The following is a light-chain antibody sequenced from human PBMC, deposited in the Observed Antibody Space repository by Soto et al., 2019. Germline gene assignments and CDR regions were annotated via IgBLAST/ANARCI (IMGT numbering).Light chain of an antibody. CDR1: QGIAGS. V-gene: IGKV1-9*01. J-gene: IGKJ4*01. CDR2: AES. Sequence: DIQLTQSPSFLSASVGDRVTITCRASQGIAGSLAWYQQKPGKPPKLLIYAESTLQSGVPSRFSGSGSGTRGTLTISSLQPEDFATYYCQQVKSYPRTFGGGTTVEIK. CDR3: QQVKSYPRT.